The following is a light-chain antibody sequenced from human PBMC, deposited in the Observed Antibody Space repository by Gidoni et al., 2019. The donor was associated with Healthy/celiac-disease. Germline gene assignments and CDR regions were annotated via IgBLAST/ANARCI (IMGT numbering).Light chain of an antibody. CDR2: EVS. CDR3: SSYTSSSPWV. V-gene: IGLV2-14*01. Sequence: QSALTQPASVSGSPGQSITISCTGTSSDVGGYNYVSWYQQHPGKAPKPMIYEVSKRPSGVSNRFSGSKSGNTASLTISGLQAEDEADYYCSSYTSSSPWVFGGGTKLTVL. CDR1: SSDVGGYNY. J-gene: IGLJ3*02.